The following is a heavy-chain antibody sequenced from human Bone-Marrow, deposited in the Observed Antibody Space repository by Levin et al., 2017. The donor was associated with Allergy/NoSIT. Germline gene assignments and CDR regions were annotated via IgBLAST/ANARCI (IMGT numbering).Heavy chain of an antibody. CDR2: IKSKADGGTA. V-gene: IGHV3-15*01. D-gene: IGHD2-2*01. CDR3: ATARYCSNNGSCDSIIAYS. Sequence: LSLTCATSGFTFTNAWMSWVRQAPGKGLEWVGRIKSKADGGTADYAAPVKGRFTISSDESKHILYLQLSSLKTEHTAVYYCATARYCSNNGSCDSIIAYSWGQGTQVTGSS. CDR1: GFTFTNAW. J-gene: IGHJ5*02.